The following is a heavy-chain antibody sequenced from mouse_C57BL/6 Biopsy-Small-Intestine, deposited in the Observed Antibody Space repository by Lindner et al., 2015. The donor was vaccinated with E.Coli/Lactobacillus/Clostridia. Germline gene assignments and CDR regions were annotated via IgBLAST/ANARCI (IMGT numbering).Heavy chain of an antibody. CDR2: IYPRSVNT. Sequence: VQLQESGAELARPGTPVKLSCKASGYTFTSYGISWVKQRTGQGLEWIGEIYPRSVNTFYNEKFKGKATLTADKSSSTAYMELRSLTSEDSAVYFCASGYYGKDYAMDYWGQGTSVTVSS. V-gene: IGHV1-81*01. J-gene: IGHJ4*01. CDR1: GYTFTSYG. CDR3: ASGYYGKDYAMDY. D-gene: IGHD2-1*01.